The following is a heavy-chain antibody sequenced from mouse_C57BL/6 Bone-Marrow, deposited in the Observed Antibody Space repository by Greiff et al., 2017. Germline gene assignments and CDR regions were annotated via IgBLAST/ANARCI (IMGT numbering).Heavy chain of an antibody. CDR2: IYPGSGST. Sequence: VQLQQPGAELVKPGASVKMSCKASGYTFTSYWITWVKQRPGQGLEWIGDIYPGSGSTNYNEKFKSKATLTVDTSSSTAYMQLSSLTSADSAVYYCARDYSKDLGAMDYWGQGTSVTGSS. D-gene: IGHD2-5*01. CDR1: GYTFTSYW. V-gene: IGHV1-55*01. CDR3: ARDYSKDLGAMDY. J-gene: IGHJ4*01.